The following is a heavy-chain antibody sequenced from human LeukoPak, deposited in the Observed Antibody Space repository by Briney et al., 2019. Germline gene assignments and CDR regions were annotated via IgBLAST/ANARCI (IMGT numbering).Heavy chain of an antibody. CDR2: ISSSGSTI. Sequence: GGSLRLSCAASGFTFSSYSMNWVRQAPGKGLEWVSYISSSGSTIYYADSVKGRFTISRDNAKNSLYLQMNSLRAEDTAVYYCARDMTGTPDYWGQGTLVTVSS. CDR3: ARDMTGTPDY. CDR1: GFTFSSYS. D-gene: IGHD1-20*01. J-gene: IGHJ4*02. V-gene: IGHV3-48*04.